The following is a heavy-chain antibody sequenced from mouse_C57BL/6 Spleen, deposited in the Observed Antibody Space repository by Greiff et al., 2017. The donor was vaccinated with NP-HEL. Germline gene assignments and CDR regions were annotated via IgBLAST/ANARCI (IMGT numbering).Heavy chain of an antibody. CDR1: GYTFTSYW. CDR3: ARYYYGSSYGYFDV. D-gene: IGHD1-1*01. J-gene: IGHJ1*03. V-gene: IGHV1-52*01. Sequence: QVQLQQPGAELVRPGPSVKLSCKASGYTFTSYWMHWVKQRPIQGLEWIGNIDPSDSETHYIQKFKDKAPLTVDKSSSTAYMQLSSLTSDDSAVYYCARYYYGSSYGYFDVWGTGTTVTVSS. CDR2: IDPSDSET.